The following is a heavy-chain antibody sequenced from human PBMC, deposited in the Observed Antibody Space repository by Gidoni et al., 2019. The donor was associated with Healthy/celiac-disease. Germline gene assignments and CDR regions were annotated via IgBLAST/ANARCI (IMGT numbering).Heavy chain of an antibody. CDR3: ARDSHTAMDY. CDR1: GFTFSSYG. CDR2: IWYDGSNK. J-gene: IGHJ4*02. D-gene: IGHD5-18*01. V-gene: IGHV3-33*01. Sequence: QVQLVESGGGVVQPGRSLRLSCAASGFTFSSYGMHWVRQAPGKGLEWVAVIWYDGSNKYYAASVKGRFTISRDNSKNTLYLQMNSLRAEDTAVYYCARDSHTAMDYWGQGTLVTVSS.